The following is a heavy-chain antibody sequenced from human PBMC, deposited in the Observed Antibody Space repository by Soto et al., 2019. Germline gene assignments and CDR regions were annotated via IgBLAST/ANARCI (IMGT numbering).Heavy chain of an antibody. CDR3: ARASLYYDFWSGYW. V-gene: IGHV3-48*01. J-gene: IGHJ4*02. D-gene: IGHD3-3*01. CDR2: ISSSSSTI. CDR1: GFTFSSYS. Sequence: EVQLVESGGGLVQPGGSLSLSCAASGFTFSSYSMNWVRQAPGKGLEWVSYISSSSSTIYYAESVKGRFTISKDNAKNSLYLQMNSLRAEDTAVYYCARASLYYDFWSGYWWGQGTLVTVSS.